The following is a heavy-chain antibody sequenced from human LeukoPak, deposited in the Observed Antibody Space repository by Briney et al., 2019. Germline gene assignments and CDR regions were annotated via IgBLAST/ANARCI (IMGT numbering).Heavy chain of an antibody. CDR1: GFKFNTYW. Sequence: GGSLRLSRAVSGFKFNTYWMNWVRQAPGKGLEWVANIKQGGSGKYYVDSVQGRFTISRDKAKSSLYLQMNSLRADDTGVYYCAGGSGWMTDHWGQGTLVTVSS. CDR2: IKQGGSGK. J-gene: IGHJ4*02. V-gene: IGHV3-7*01. D-gene: IGHD2-2*03. CDR3: AGGSGWMTDH.